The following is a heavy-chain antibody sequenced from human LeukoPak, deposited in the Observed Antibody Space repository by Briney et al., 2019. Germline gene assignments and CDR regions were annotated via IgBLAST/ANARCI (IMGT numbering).Heavy chain of an antibody. D-gene: IGHD3-22*01. CDR1: GFTFGDYA. CDR2: IRSEAYGGST. CDR3: TRVVPRYYYDSSGYSYPDS. V-gene: IGHV3-49*03. Sequence: QSGGSLRLSCTASGFTFGDYAMSWFRQAPGKGLEWVGFIRSEAYGGSTQYAASVTGRFTISRDDSKSIAYLQMNSLKTEDTAVYYCTRVVPRYYYDSSGYSYPDSWGQGTLVTVSS. J-gene: IGHJ4*02.